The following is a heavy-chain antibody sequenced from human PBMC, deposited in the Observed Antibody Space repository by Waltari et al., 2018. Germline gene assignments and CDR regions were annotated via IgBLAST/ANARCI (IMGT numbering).Heavy chain of an antibody. D-gene: IGHD3-22*01. CDR2: IYYSGST. CDR1: GGSISSYN. Sequence: QVQLQESGPGLVKPSETLSLTCPVSGGSISSYNWSWIRQPPGKGLEWIGYIYYSGSTNYNPSLKSRVTISVDTSKNQFSLKLSSVTAADTAVYYCASSYYDSSGPTLDYWGQGTLVTVSS. J-gene: IGHJ4*02. V-gene: IGHV4-59*01. CDR3: ASSYYDSSGPTLDY.